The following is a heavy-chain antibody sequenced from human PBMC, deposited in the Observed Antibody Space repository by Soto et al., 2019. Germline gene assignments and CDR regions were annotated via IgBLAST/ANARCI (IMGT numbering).Heavy chain of an antibody. CDR3: ARSPYYGPSYYYGMDV. CDR1: GFTFSSYA. V-gene: IGHV3-30-3*01. J-gene: IGHJ6*02. CDR2: ISYDGSNK. Sequence: GGSLRLSCAASGFTFSSYAMHWVRQAPGKGLEWVAVISYDGSNKYYADSVKGRFTISRDNSKNTLYLQMSSLRAEDTAVYYCARSPYYGPSYYYGMDVWGQGTTVTVSS. D-gene: IGHD3-10*01.